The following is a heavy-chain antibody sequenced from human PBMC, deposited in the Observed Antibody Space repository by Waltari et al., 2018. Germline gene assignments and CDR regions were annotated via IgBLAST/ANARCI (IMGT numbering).Heavy chain of an antibody. CDR1: GFTFRNYW. Sequence: EVQLVESGGGFVQPGGSLRLSCAGSGFTFRNYWMTWVRQAPGKGLEWVANIKPDGGEENDADCVKGRFTSSRDNSKITLYMQMNSLRAEDTAVYYCAKDPWFGEHSMDVWGKGTTVTVSS. D-gene: IGHD3-10*01. CDR3: AKDPWFGEHSMDV. J-gene: IGHJ6*04. V-gene: IGHV3-7*03. CDR2: IKPDGGEE.